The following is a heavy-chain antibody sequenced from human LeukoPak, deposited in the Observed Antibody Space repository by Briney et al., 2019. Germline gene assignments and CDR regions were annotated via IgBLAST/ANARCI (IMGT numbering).Heavy chain of an antibody. J-gene: IGHJ5*02. Sequence: PGGSLRLSCVASGFTFTSYGMHWVRQTPGKGLEWVAGISYDGSSKYYADSVKGRFTISRDNSRNTLYLQMNSLRAEDTALYYCAKGGGSYRYNWFDPWGQGTLVTVSS. D-gene: IGHD1-26*01. V-gene: IGHV3-30*18. CDR3: AKGGGSYRYNWFDP. CDR2: ISYDGSSK. CDR1: GFTFTSYG.